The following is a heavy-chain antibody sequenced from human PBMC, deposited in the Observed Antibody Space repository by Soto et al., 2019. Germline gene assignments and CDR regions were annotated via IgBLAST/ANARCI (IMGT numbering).Heavy chain of an antibody. CDR3: ARGYDFWSGYPGLDY. Sequence: ASVKVSCKASGYTFTSYGISWVRQAPGQGPEWMGWISGYNGNTEYEQKLQGRVTMTTDTSTSTAYMELRSLTSDDTAVYFCARGYDFWSGYPGLDYWGPGTLVTVSS. V-gene: IGHV1-18*01. J-gene: IGHJ4*02. CDR2: ISGYNGNT. CDR1: GYTFTSYG. D-gene: IGHD3-3*01.